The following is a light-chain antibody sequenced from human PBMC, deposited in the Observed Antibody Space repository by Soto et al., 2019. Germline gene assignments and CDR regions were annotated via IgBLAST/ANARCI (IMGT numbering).Light chain of an antibody. J-gene: IGLJ3*02. CDR3: CSYAGSSTWV. Sequence: QSALTQPASVSGSPGQSITISCTGTSSDVGNYNLVSWYQQHPGKAPKFMTYEGSKRPSGVSDRFSGSKSGNRASLTISGLQAEDEADYYCCSYAGSSTWVFGGGTKLTVL. V-gene: IGLV2-23*01. CDR2: EGS. CDR1: SSDVGNYNL.